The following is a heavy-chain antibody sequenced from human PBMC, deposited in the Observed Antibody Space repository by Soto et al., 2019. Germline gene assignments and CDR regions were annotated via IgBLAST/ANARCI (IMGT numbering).Heavy chain of an antibody. D-gene: IGHD3-10*01. CDR2: ISPDGTIP. V-gene: IGHV3-74*01. CDR3: ARFRGDAFDI. Sequence: EVQLVESGGGLVQPGGSLRLSCAVSGFTFSNYWMHWVRQAPGKGLVWVSTISPDGTIPDYTDSVKGRLAISRDNAKSTLFLQINSLRAEDTAVYYCARFRGDAFDIWGQGTMVTVSS. CDR1: GFTFSNYW. J-gene: IGHJ3*02.